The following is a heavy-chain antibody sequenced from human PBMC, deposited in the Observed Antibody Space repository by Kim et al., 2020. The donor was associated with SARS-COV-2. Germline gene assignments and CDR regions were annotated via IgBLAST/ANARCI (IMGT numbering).Heavy chain of an antibody. D-gene: IGHD1-26*01. CDR1: GDTFSTHD. V-gene: IGHV1-46*04. CDR2: MNPRDGST. Sequence: ASVKVSCTTFGDTFSTHDIHWVRQAPGQGLEWMGGMNPRDGSTTYAQKLQGRVTMTRDTSTSTAYMELGSLTSEDTAVYYCARDQFGTYTDWGQGTLVTVSS. CDR3: ARDQFGTYTD. J-gene: IGHJ4*02.